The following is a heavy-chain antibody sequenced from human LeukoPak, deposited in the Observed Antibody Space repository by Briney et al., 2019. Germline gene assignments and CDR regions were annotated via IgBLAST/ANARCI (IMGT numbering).Heavy chain of an antibody. Sequence: ASVKVSCKASGYTFTSYGMNWVRQARGQGVEWMGWINTNTGNPTYAQGFSGRFVFSLDSSVSTAYLQISSLKAEDTAVYYCARTRGSFPPGFDIWGQGTMVTVSS. CDR1: GYTFTSYG. D-gene: IGHD1-26*01. J-gene: IGHJ3*02. CDR3: ARTRGSFPPGFDI. CDR2: INTNTGNP. V-gene: IGHV7-4-1*02.